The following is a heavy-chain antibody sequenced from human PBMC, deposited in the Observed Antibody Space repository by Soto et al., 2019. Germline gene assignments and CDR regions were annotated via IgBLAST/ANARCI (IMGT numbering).Heavy chain of an antibody. CDR2: ISAYNGNT. CDR3: ARGTLVEASVY. J-gene: IGHJ4*02. CDR1: GYTFTSYG. V-gene: IGHV1-18*04. D-gene: IGHD2-8*02. Sequence: ASVKVSCKASGYTFTSYGISWVRQAPGQGLEWMGWISAYNGNTNYAQKFQGRVTITADESTSTAYMELSSLRSEDTAVYYCARGTLVEASVYWGQGALVTVSS.